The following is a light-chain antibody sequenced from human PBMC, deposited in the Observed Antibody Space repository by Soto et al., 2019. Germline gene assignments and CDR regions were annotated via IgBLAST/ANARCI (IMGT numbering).Light chain of an antibody. CDR2: AAC. J-gene: IGKJ5*01. Sequence: DIHMTQSTSSPNASIGGRATITCGASQSISSYLNWYQQKPGKAPKLLIYAACSFQSGVPSRFSGSGSGTDFTLTISSLQPEDFATYYCQQSYSNQYTFGQGTRLEIK. V-gene: IGKV1-39*01. CDR3: QQSYSNQYT. CDR1: QSISSY.